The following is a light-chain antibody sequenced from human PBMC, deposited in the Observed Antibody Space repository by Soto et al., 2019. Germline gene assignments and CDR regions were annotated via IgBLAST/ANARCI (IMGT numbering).Light chain of an antibody. CDR1: SSDVGGYNC. CDR2: EVS. J-gene: IGLJ2*01. CDR3: TSDAGSNSPVV. Sequence: QSALTQPPSASGSPGHSVNLSCTRTSSDVGGYNCVSWYQQHPGKAPKLMIYEVSTRPSGVPVRFSGSKSGNTASLTVSGLQAEDEADYDCTSDAGSNSPVVFGGGTKLTVL. V-gene: IGLV2-8*01.